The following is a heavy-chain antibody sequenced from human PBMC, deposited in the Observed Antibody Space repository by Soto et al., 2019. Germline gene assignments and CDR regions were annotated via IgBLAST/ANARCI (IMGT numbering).Heavy chain of an antibody. CDR1: GGSISISSYY. J-gene: IGHJ4*02. D-gene: IGHD2-2*01. CDR2: IYYSGST. Sequence: SGTLPLTCTVSGGSISISSYYFGLSSQPPGKGLEWIGSIYYSGSTYYNPSLKSRVTISVDTSENQFSLKLSSVTAADTAVYYCARRCYAFWGFDYWGQGTLVTVSS. CDR3: ARRCYAFWGFDY. V-gene: IGHV4-39*01.